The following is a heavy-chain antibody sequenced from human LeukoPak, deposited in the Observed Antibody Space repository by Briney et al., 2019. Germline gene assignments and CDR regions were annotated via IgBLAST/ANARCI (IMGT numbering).Heavy chain of an antibody. CDR2: TYHSGST. V-gene: IGHV4-38-2*01. CDR1: GYSISSGYY. Sequence: SETLSLTCAVSGYSISSGYYWGWIRQPPGKGLEWIGSTYHSGSTYYNPSLKSRVTISVDTSKNQFSLKLSSVTAADTAVYTCVRHPLSDFWSGYYLLRGFDPWGRRTLVTVSS. D-gene: IGHD3-3*01. J-gene: IGHJ5*02. CDR3: VRHPLSDFWSGYYLLRGFDP.